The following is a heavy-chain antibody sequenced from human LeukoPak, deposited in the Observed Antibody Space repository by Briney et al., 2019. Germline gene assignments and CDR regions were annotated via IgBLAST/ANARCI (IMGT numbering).Heavy chain of an antibody. CDR2: ISWNSESI. Sequence: PGGSLRLSSAASGFTFDDYAMHWVRQVPGKGLEWVSGISWNSESIDYADSVKGRFIISRDNPSNSLYLQMNSLKMEDTALYYCAFDRSDCGGDCPSGAFDIWGQGTMVTVSS. CDR3: AFDRSDCGGDCPSGAFDI. D-gene: IGHD2-21*02. CDR1: GFTFDDYA. V-gene: IGHV3-9*01. J-gene: IGHJ3*02.